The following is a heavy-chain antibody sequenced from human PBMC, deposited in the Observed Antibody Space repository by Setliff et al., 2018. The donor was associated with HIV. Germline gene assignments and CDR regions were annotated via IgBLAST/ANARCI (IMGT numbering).Heavy chain of an antibody. D-gene: IGHD1-26*01. CDR3: ARDGRRGPLRPAHFDY. Sequence: GGSLRLSCAASGFTFTIYSMNWVRQAPGKGLEWVSYITTGGSTIYYADSVRGRFTISRDNAKNSLFLEMNSLRVEDTAVYYCARDGRRGPLRPAHFDYWGQGTLVTVSS. J-gene: IGHJ4*02. CDR1: GFTFTIYS. CDR2: ITTGGSTI. V-gene: IGHV3-48*01.